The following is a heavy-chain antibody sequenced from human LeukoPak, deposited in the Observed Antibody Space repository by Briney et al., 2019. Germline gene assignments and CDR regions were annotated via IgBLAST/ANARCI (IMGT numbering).Heavy chain of an antibody. CDR2: ISSSSSYI. V-gene: IGHV3-21*01. CDR1: GFTFSSYS. Sequence: GGSLRLSCAASGFTFSSYSMNWVRQAPGKGLEWVSSISSSSSYIYYADSVKGRFTISRDNAKNSLYLQMNSLRAEDTAVYYCARGCSGWYYFDYWGQGTLVTVSS. CDR3: ARGCSGWYYFDY. J-gene: IGHJ4*02. D-gene: IGHD6-19*01.